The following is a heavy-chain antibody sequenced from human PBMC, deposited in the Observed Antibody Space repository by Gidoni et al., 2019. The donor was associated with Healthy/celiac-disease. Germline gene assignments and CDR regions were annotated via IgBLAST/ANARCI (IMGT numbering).Heavy chain of an antibody. CDR1: GGSFSGYY. D-gene: IGHD3-10*01. CDR2: INHSGST. Sequence: QVQLQQWGAGLLKPSETLSLTCAVYGGSFSGYYWSWIRQPPGKGLEWIGEINHSGSTNYNPSLKSRVTISVDTSKNQFSLKLSSVTAADTAVYYCARSGHGRRITMVQGAGRYFDLWGRGTLVTVSS. V-gene: IGHV4-34*01. J-gene: IGHJ2*01. CDR3: ARSGHGRRITMVQGAGRYFDL.